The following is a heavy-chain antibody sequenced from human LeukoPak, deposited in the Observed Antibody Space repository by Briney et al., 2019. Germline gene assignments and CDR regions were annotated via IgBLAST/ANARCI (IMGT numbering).Heavy chain of an antibody. CDR1: GGSLSSINYY. CDR2: IYTSGST. J-gene: IGHJ4*02. CDR3: ARGIVGTTRPVDY. D-gene: IGHD1-26*01. Sequence: TLSLTCTVSGGSLSSINYYWSWIRQPAGKGLEWIGQIYTSGSTDYSPSLKSRVTISIDTSKNQFSLKLTSVTASDSAVYYCARGIVGTTRPVDYWGQGTLVTVSS. V-gene: IGHV4-61*09.